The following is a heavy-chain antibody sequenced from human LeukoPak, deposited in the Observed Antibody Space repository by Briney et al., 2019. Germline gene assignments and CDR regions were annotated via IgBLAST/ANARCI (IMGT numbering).Heavy chain of an antibody. D-gene: IGHD2-15*01. CDR3: ARGVRTYCSGGSCYSDFDY. J-gene: IGHJ4*02. V-gene: IGHV1-69*13. CDR1: GYTFTSYG. CDR2: IIPIFGTA. Sequence: SVKVSCKASGYTFTSYGISWVRQAPGQGLEWMGGIIPIFGTANYAQKFQGRVTITADESTSTAYMELSSLRSEDTAVYYCARGVRTYCSGGSCYSDFDYWGQGTLVTVSS.